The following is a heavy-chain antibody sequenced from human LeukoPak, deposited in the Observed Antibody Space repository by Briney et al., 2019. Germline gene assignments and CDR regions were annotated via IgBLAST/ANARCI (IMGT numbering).Heavy chain of an antibody. Sequence: GGSLRLSCAASGFTFSDYYMSWIRQAPGKGLEWAAYISSGTYYADSVKGRFTISRDNAKNTLYLQMNSLRAEDTAVYYCARGTPSSSGWLYYGMDVWGQGTTVTVSS. CDR2: ISSGT. CDR3: ARGTPSSSGWLYYGMDV. CDR1: GFTFSDYY. V-gene: IGHV3-11*04. J-gene: IGHJ6*02. D-gene: IGHD6-19*01.